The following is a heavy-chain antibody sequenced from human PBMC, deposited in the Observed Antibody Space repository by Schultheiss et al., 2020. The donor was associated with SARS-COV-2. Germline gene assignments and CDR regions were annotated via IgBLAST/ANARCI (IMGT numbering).Heavy chain of an antibody. Sequence: SETLSLTCTVSGGSISSSSYYWGWIRQPPGKGLEWIGNIYYNGSTNYNPSLKSRVTISVDTSKNQFSLKVTSVTAADTAVYYCARDLAYDFWRGYSGWFDPWGQGTLVTVSS. V-gene: IGHV4-61*01. CDR1: GGSISSSSYY. D-gene: IGHD3-3*01. CDR3: ARDLAYDFWRGYSGWFDP. CDR2: IYYNGST. J-gene: IGHJ5*02.